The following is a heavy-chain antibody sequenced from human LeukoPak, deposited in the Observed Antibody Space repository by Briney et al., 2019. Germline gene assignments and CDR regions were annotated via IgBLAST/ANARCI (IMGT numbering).Heavy chain of an antibody. V-gene: IGHV4-39*07. Sequence: SETLSLTCTVSGGSISSSSYYWGWIRQPPGKGLEWIGNIYYRGSTYYNPSLKSRVTISVDTSKNQFSLKLSSVTAADTAVYYCARYDYVWGSFDYWGQGTLVTVSS. J-gene: IGHJ4*02. CDR1: GGSISSSSYY. D-gene: IGHD3-16*01. CDR2: IYYRGST. CDR3: ARYDYVWGSFDY.